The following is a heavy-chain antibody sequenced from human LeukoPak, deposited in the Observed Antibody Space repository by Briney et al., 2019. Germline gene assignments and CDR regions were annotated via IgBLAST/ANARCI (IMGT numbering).Heavy chain of an antibody. CDR1: ARSISSFY. J-gene: IGHJ4*02. V-gene: IGHV4-4*07. CDR2: IYTSGST. CDR3: ARDCDGGGSCNFDY. Sequence: SETLSLTCTVSARSISSFYWGWIPQRPGKGREWIVRIYTSGSTNHNPSLKSPVTISVEKSKNPFSLKLSSVTAADPAVYYRARDCDGGGSCNFDYWGQGTLVTVSS. D-gene: IGHD2-15*01.